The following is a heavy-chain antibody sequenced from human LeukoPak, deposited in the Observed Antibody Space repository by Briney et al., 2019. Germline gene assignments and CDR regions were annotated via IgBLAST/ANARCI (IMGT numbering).Heavy chain of an antibody. CDR2: IYYSGST. J-gene: IGHJ5*02. V-gene: IGHV4-59*01. D-gene: IGHD6-6*01. CDR3: ARDLGYSSSSADNWFDP. Sequence: SETLSLTCTVSGGSISSYYWSWIRQPPGKGLEWIGYIYYSGSTNYNPSLKSRVTISVDTSKNQLSLKLSSVTAADTAVYYCARDLGYSSSSADNWFDPWGQGTLVTVSS. CDR1: GGSISSYY.